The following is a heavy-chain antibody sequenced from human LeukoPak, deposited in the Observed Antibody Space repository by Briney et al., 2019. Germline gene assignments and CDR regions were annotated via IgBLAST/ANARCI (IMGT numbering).Heavy chain of an antibody. CDR2: IKQDGSEK. CDR3: ARDLYPPRGYYDSSGYYPYYFDY. Sequence: GGSLRLSCAASGFPFSTYWMHWVRQPPGKGLDWVANIKQDGSEKYYVDSVKGRFTISRDNAKNSLYLQMNSLRAEDTAVYYCARDLYPPRGYYDSSGYYPYYFDYWGQGTLVTVSS. V-gene: IGHV3-7*01. D-gene: IGHD3-22*01. CDR1: GFPFSTYW. J-gene: IGHJ4*02.